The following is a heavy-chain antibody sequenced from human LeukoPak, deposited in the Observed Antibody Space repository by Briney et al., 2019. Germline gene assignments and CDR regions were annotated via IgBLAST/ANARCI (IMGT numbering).Heavy chain of an antibody. V-gene: IGHV3-23*01. CDR1: GFTFSSYA. CDR3: AKDGLRFLEWLDYMDV. D-gene: IGHD3-3*01. CDR2: ISGSGGST. Sequence: GGSLRLSCAASGFTFSSYAMSWVRQAPGKGLEWVSAISGSGGSTYYADSVKGRFTISRDNSKNTLYLQMNSLRAEDTAVYYCAKDGLRFLEWLDYMDVWGKGTTVTVSS. J-gene: IGHJ6*03.